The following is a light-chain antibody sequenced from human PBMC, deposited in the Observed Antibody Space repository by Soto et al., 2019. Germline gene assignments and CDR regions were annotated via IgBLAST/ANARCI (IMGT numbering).Light chain of an antibody. V-gene: IGKV3-20*01. CDR2: GAS. Sequence: EIVLTQSPGTLSLSPGERATLSCRASQSVTGDQLAWYQQNPGQAPRLLMYGASSRAPGIPDRFSAGGSGTDFTLTISRVEPEDFAVYYCQQYGNTPRTFGQGTRLEIK. J-gene: IGKJ5*01. CDR1: QSVTGDQ. CDR3: QQYGNTPRT.